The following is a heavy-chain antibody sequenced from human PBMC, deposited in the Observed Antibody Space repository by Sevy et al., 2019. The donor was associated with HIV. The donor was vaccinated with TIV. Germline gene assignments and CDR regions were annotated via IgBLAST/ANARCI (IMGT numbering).Heavy chain of an antibody. D-gene: IGHD5-18*01. CDR3: ARGKSGYGYGLNY. CDR1: GFTVSTNY. CDR2: IYSDGTT. Sequence: GGSLRLSCAASGFTVSTNYMTWVRQAPGKGLEWVSVIYSDGTTYHADSVKDRFTIARDNSKNPLYLQMNSLRAEDTAVYYCARGKSGYGYGLNYWGQGTLVTVSS. J-gene: IGHJ4*02. V-gene: IGHV3-66*01.